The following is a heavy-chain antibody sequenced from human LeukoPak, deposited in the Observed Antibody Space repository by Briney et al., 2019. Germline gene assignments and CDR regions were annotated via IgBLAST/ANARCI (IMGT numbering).Heavy chain of an antibody. D-gene: IGHD2-2*01. Sequence: GGSLRLSCAASTFTFRNYWMSWVRQAPGKGLEWVANIKHDGSEKYYVDSVKGRFTISRDNARNSLYLQMNSLRAEDTAVYYCARYCSSTSCNDAFDMWGQGTMVTVSS. V-gene: IGHV3-7*01. J-gene: IGHJ3*02. CDR3: ARYCSSTSCNDAFDM. CDR2: IKHDGSEK. CDR1: TFTFRNYW.